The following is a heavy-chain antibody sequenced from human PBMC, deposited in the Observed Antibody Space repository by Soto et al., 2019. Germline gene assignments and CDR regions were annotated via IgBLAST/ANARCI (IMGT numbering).Heavy chain of an antibody. V-gene: IGHV1-2*02. CDR2: INPNSGGT. D-gene: IGHD5-18*01. CDR1: GYTFNGYY. J-gene: IGHJ5*02. Sequence: QVQLVQSGAEVKKPGASVKVSCKASGYTFNGYYMHWVRQAPGQGLEWMGWINPNSGGTNYAQKFQGRVTMTRDTSISTAYMELSRLRSDDTAVYYCARGGYSYGYGLTAAGPKAVWFDPWGQGTLVTVSS. CDR3: ARGGYSYGYGLTAAGPKAVWFDP.